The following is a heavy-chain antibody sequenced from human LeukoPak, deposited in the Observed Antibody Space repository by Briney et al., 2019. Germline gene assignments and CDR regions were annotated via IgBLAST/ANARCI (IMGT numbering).Heavy chain of an antibody. Sequence: SQTLSLTCAISGDSVSIRQSPSRGLEWLGRTYYRSKWYHDYAEAVKRRITINPDTSKNQFSLQLNSVTPEDTAVYYCALSWAWVDAFDIWGQGTMVTVSS. D-gene: IGHD1-26*01. CDR2: TYYRSKWYH. CDR3: ALSWAWVDAFDI. J-gene: IGHJ3*02. V-gene: IGHV6-1*01. CDR1: GDSVS.